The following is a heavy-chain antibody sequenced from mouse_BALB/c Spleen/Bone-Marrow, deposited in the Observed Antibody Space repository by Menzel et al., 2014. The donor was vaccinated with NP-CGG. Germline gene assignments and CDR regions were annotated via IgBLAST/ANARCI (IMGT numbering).Heavy chain of an antibody. J-gene: IGHJ4*01. CDR1: GYTFTSYW. V-gene: IGHV1-4*01. Sequence: LQESGAELARPGASVKMSCKASGYTFTSYWMHWVKQRPGKVLEWIGYINPSTGYTEYNLKFKDKATLTADKSSSTAYIQLSSLTSEDSAVYYCASPYGYEDYSAMDYWGQGTSVTVSS. D-gene: IGHD1-2*01. CDR3: ASPYGYEDYSAMDY. CDR2: INPSTGYT.